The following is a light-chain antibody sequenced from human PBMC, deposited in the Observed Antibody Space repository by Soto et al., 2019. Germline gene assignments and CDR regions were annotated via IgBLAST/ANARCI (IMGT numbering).Light chain of an antibody. V-gene: IGKV3-11*01. CDR3: QQRSNWPPWT. J-gene: IGKJ1*01. Sequence: EIVLTHSPATLSLSPRERATLSCRASQSISNFLAWYQQKPGQAPRLLIYDASNRATGIPARFSGSGSGTDFTLTISSLEPEDFAVYYCQQRSNWPPWTFGQVTKVDIK. CDR1: QSISNF. CDR2: DAS.